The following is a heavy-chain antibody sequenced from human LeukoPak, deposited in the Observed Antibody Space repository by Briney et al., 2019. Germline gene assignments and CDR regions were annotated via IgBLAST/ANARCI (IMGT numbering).Heavy chain of an antibody. V-gene: IGHV1-69*13. D-gene: IGHD5-18*01. J-gene: IGHJ4*02. CDR1: GGTFSSYA. Sequence: GASVKVSCKASGGTFSSYAISWVRQAPGQGLEWMGGIIPIFGTANYAQKFQGRVTITADESTSTAYMELGSLRSEDTAVYYCARDRFVSWRYSYGYGFDYWGQGTLVTVSS. CDR3: ARDRFVSWRYSYGYGFDY. CDR2: IIPIFGTA.